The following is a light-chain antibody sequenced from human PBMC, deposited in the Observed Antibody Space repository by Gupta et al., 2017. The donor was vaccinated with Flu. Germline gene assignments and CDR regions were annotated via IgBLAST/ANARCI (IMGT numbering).Light chain of an antibody. CDR1: ESVRGF. Sequence: EVVLTQSPATLSLSPGERATLSCRASESVRGFLAWYQQKTGQAPRLLIYDTSNRATDIPARLSGSGSETDFTLTISSLEPEDSAVYYCQQRYRWPPLTFGGGTKVEIK. V-gene: IGKV3-11*01. CDR2: DTS. J-gene: IGKJ4*01. CDR3: QQRYRWPPLT.